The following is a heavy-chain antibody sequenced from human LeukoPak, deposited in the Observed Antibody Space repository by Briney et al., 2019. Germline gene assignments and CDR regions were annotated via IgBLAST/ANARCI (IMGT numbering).Heavy chain of an antibody. CDR2: ISSSSSTI. CDR3: ARATYYYGSGSFGPFDY. D-gene: IGHD3-10*01. Sequence: GGSLRLSCAASGFTFSSYSMNWVRQAPGKGLEWVSYISSSSSTIYYADSVKGRFTISRDNAKNSLYLQMNSLRAEDTAVYYCARATYYYGSGSFGPFDYWGRGTLVTVSS. J-gene: IGHJ4*02. V-gene: IGHV3-48*01. CDR1: GFTFSSYS.